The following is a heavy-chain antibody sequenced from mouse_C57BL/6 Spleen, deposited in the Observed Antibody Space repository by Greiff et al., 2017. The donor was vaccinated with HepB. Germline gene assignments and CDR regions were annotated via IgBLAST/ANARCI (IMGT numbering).Heavy chain of an antibody. CDR2: ISSGGDYI. D-gene: IGHD2-4*01. Sequence: EVKLMESGEGLVKPGGSLKLSCAASGFTFSSYAMSWVRQTPEKRLEWVAYISSGGDYIYYADTVKGRFTISRDNARNTLYLQMSSLKSEDTAMYYCTREDYDAWFAYWGQGTLVTVSA. CDR3: TREDYDAWFAY. V-gene: IGHV5-9-1*02. CDR1: GFTFSSYA. J-gene: IGHJ3*01.